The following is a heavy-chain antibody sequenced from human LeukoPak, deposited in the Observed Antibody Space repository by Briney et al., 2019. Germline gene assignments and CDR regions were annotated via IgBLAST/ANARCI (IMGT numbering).Heavy chain of an antibody. CDR3: AGHHPRNTVDF. J-gene: IGHJ4*02. D-gene: IGHD2/OR15-2a*01. V-gene: IGHV4-31*03. CDR2: IYYSGST. CDR1: GGSISSGGHS. Sequence: SQTLSLTCTVSGGSISSGGHSWSWIRQHPGKGLEWIGYIYYSGSTYYNPSLKRRVTISVDTSKNQFSLKLSSVTAADTAVYYCAGHHPRNTVDFWGQGTLVTVSS.